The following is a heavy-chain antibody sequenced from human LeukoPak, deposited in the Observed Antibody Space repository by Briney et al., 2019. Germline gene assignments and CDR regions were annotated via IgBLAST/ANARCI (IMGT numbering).Heavy chain of an antibody. CDR3: ARSMSGGLGFFQS. D-gene: IGHD2-15*01. J-gene: IGHJ1*01. Sequence: GASVKVSCKASGYTFTDYHMHWVRQAPGQGLEWMGWINPNSGGTNYAQNFQGRATMTRDTSIRTAYMELSSLRSDDTAVYYCARSMSGGLGFFQSWGQGTLVAVSS. CDR1: GYTFTDYH. V-gene: IGHV1-2*02. CDR2: INPNSGGT.